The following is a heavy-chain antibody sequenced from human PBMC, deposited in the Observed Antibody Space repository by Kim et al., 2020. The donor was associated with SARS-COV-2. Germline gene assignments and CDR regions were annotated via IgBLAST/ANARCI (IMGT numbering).Heavy chain of an antibody. D-gene: IGHD6-19*01. J-gene: IGHJ4*02. CDR3: ARARYPGIAVAGSFDY. Sequence: KFQGRVTIARDTSASTAYMELSSLRSEDTAVFYCARARYPGIAVAGSFDYWGQGTLVTVSS. V-gene: IGHV1-3*01.